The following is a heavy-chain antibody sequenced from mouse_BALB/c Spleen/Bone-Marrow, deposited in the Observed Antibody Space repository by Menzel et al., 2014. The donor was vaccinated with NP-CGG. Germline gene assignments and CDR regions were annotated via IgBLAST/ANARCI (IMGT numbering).Heavy chain of an antibody. CDR3: ARGGGTTYFDY. CDR1: GYTFTSYL. J-gene: IGHJ2*01. CDR2: ITPYNDDT. D-gene: IGHD4-1*01. V-gene: IGHV1-14*01. Sequence: EVQLQQSGPELVKPGASVKMSCKASGYTFTSYLIHWVKQKPGQGLEWIGYITPYNDDTKYNEKFKGKATLTSDKSSSTAYMELSSLTSEDSAVYYCARGGGTTYFDYWGQGTTLTVSS.